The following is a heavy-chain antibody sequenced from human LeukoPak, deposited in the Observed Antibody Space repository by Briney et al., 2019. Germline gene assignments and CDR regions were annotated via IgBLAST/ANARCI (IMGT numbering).Heavy chain of an antibody. CDR3: ARDPRLFCSGGSCYSEY. D-gene: IGHD2-15*01. CDR2: MYYSRST. CDR1: GGSISGYY. Sequence: SETLSLTCTVSGGSISGYYWSWIRQPPGKGLEWIGYMYYSRSTYYHPSLKSRVTISVDTSKNQFSLKLSSVTAADTAVYYCARDPRLFCSGGSCYSEYWGQGTLVTVSS. V-gene: IGHV4-59*12. J-gene: IGHJ4*02.